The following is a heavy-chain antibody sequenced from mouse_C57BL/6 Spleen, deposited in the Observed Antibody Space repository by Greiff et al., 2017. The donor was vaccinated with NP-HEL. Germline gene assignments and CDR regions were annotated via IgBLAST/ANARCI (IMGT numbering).Heavy chain of an antibody. D-gene: IGHD2-3*01. V-gene: IGHV1-69*01. CDR1: GYTFTSYW. CDR3: ARRNDGYYGAMDY. Sequence: VQLQQSGAELVMPGASVKLSCKASGYTFTSYWMHWVKQRPGQGLEWIGELDPSDSYTNYNQKFKGKSTLTVDKSSSTAYMQLSSLTSEDSAVYYCARRNDGYYGAMDYWGQGTSVTVSS. CDR2: LDPSDSYT. J-gene: IGHJ4*01.